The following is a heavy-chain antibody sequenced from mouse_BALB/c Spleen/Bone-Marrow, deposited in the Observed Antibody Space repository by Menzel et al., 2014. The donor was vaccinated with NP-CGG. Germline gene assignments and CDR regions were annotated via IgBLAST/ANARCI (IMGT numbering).Heavy chain of an antibody. V-gene: IGHV7-3*02. Sequence: EVKLMESGGGLVQPGGSLRLSCATSGFTFTDYYMNWVSQTPGKALEWLGFIRTKANGYTTEYSASVKSRFTISRDNSQNILYLQTNTLRVDYSATYYCARDKGRVFFDYWGQGTTLTVSS. CDR1: GFTFTDYY. J-gene: IGHJ2*01. CDR3: ARDKGRVFFDY. CDR2: IRTKANGYTT.